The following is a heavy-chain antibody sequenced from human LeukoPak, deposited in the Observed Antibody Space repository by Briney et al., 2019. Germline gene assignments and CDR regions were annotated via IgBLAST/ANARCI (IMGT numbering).Heavy chain of an antibody. Sequence: ASVKVSCKASGYTFTSYDINWVRQATGQGLEWMGWMNPNSGNTGYAQKFQGRVTMTRNTSISTAYMELSSLRSEDTAVYYCARVTGSGYEYDYWGQGTLVTVSS. J-gene: IGHJ4*02. CDR1: GYTFTSYD. V-gene: IGHV1-8*01. CDR3: ARVTGSGYEYDY. CDR2: MNPNSGNT. D-gene: IGHD5-12*01.